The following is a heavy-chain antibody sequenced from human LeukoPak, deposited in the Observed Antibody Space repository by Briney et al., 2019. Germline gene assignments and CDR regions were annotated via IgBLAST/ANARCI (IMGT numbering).Heavy chain of an antibody. Sequence: ASVRLSSKASGYTSTGYYIQWVREAPGQGLEWMGWINPNSGGTNYAQKFQGRVTMTRDTSISTAYMELSRLRSDDTAVYYCARDLVAVAGTDGAFDFWGQGTMVTVSS. CDR3: ARDLVAVAGTDGAFDF. CDR1: GYTSTGYY. CDR2: INPNSGGT. D-gene: IGHD6-19*01. V-gene: IGHV1-2*02. J-gene: IGHJ3*01.